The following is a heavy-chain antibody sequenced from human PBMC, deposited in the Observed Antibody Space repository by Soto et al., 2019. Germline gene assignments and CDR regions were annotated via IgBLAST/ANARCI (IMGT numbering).Heavy chain of an antibody. CDR1: GFTFSSYA. V-gene: IGHV3-30-3*01. D-gene: IGHD3-10*01. J-gene: IGHJ4*02. CDR2: ISYDGSNK. CDR3: AREAYYGSGSYYSLFDY. Sequence: PGGSLRLSCAASGFTFSSYAMHWVRQAPGKGLEWVAVISYDGSNKYYADSVKGRFTISRDNSKNTLYLQMNSLRAEDTAVYYCAREAYYGSGSYYSLFDYWGQGTLVTVSS.